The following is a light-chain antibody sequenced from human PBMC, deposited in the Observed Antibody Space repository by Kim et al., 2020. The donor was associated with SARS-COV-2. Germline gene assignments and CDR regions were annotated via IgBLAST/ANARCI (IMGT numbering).Light chain of an antibody. J-gene: IGLJ3*02. CDR2: GTS. CDR3: LLYYGGAWV. V-gene: IGLV7-43*01. CDR1: TGAVTGVYY. Sequence: PRGTVTLTCASSTGAVTGVYYPNGFQLKPGQAPRALIYGTSNTYSGTPARFSGSLRGGKAALTLSGAQPDDEADYSCLLYYGGAWVFGRGTKLTVL.